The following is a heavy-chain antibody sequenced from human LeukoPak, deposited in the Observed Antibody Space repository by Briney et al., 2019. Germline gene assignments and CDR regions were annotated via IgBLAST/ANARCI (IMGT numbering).Heavy chain of an antibody. V-gene: IGHV3-48*04. CDR3: ARGGFTYYYDSSGYYYGY. Sequence: GGSLRLSCAASGFTFSTYWMSWVRQAPGKGLEWVSYISSSGSTIYYADSVKGRFTISRDNAKNSLYLQMNSLRAEDTAVYYCARGGFTYYYDSSGYYYGYWGQGTLVTVSS. CDR1: GFTFSTYW. CDR2: ISSSGSTI. D-gene: IGHD3-22*01. J-gene: IGHJ4*02.